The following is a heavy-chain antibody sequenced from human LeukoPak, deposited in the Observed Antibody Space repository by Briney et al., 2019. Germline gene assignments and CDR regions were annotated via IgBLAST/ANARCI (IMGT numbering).Heavy chain of an antibody. Sequence: SETLSLTCTVSGGSISSSSYYWGWIRQPPGKGLEWIWSIYYSGRAYSNPSLKSRVTISADTSKHQFPLKLSSVTAADTGVYYCASPTYPRDIVVVPAAIIRYFDLWGRGTLVTVSS. J-gene: IGHJ2*01. D-gene: IGHD2-2*01. CDR2: IYYSGRA. CDR3: ASPTYPRDIVVVPAAIIRYFDL. CDR1: GGSISSSSYY. V-gene: IGHV4-39*01.